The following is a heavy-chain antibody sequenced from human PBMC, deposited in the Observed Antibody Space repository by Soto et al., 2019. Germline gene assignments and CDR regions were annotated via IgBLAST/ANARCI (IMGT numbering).Heavy chain of an antibody. CDR1: GFTFSSYA. V-gene: IGHV3-48*01. J-gene: IGHJ4*02. D-gene: IGHD4-17*01. CDR2: ISNSGSVI. Sequence: GGSLRLSCAASGFTFSSYAMNWVRQAPGKGLEWISHISNSGSVIFYADSVKGRFTISRDNAKNSLYLQMNSLRAEDTAVYYCAMSPGNTATSEYWGQGALVTVSS. CDR3: AMSPGNTATSEY.